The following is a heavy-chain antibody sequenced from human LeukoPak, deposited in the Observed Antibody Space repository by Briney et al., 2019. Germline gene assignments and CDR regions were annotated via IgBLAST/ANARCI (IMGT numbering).Heavy chain of an antibody. V-gene: IGHV4-59*01. D-gene: IGHD3-22*01. CDR3: ARVVYNSSGYVYFQH. CDR1: GGSITGYY. J-gene: IGHJ1*01. CDR2: IYYRGST. Sequence: SETLSLTCTVSGGSITGYYWSWIRQPPGKGLEWIGYIYYRGSTNYNPFLKSRVTISVDTSKNQFSLNLSSVTAADTAVYYCARVVYNSSGYVYFQHWGQAPWSPSPQ.